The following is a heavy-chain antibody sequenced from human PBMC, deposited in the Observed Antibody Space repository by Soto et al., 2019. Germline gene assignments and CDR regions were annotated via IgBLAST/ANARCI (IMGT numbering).Heavy chain of an antibody. CDR3: ARSVGSGGVIGGFDY. CDR1: GGTFNTYA. J-gene: IGHJ4*02. V-gene: IGHV1-69*19. CDR2: IFPMFDVP. D-gene: IGHD3-16*02. Sequence: QVQPVQSGPEMKKPGSAVKVSCKASGGTFNTYAMNWVRQVPGQGLEWMGGIFPMFDVPRYAQKFQGRVTITLDESSTTAYMDLSSLRFDDTAVYYCARSVGSGGVIGGFDYWGQGTLVSV.